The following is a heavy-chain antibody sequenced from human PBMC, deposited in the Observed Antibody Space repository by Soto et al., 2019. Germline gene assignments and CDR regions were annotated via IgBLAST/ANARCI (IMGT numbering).Heavy chain of an antibody. Sequence: GSLRLSCAASGFTFSSYGMHWVRQAPGKGLEWVAVISYDGSNKYYADSVKGRFTISRDNSKNTLYLQMNSLRAEDTAVYYCAKAGYCISTSCPHFSYYYGMDVWGQGT. D-gene: IGHD2-2*01. CDR3: AKAGYCISTSCPHFSYYYGMDV. CDR1: GFTFSSYG. J-gene: IGHJ6*02. CDR2: ISYDGSNK. V-gene: IGHV3-30*18.